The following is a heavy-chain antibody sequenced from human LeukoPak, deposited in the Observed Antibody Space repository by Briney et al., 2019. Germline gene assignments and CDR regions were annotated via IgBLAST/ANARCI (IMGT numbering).Heavy chain of an antibody. CDR1: GGSFSGYY. CDR3: ARDYQGGYGDKTVDY. Sequence: SETLSLTCAVYGGSFSGYYWSWIRQPPGKGLEWIGEINHSGSTNYNPSLKSRVTISVDTSKNQFSLKLSSVTAADTAVYYCARDYQGGYGDKTVDYWGQGTLVTVPS. D-gene: IGHD5-18*01. V-gene: IGHV4-34*01. CDR2: INHSGST. J-gene: IGHJ4*02.